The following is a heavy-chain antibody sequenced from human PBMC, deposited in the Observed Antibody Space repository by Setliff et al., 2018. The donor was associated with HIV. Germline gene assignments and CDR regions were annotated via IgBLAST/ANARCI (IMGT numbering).Heavy chain of an antibody. V-gene: IGHV4-4*08. CDR2: IYGMGET. CDR3: ARSVDPDI. CDR1: GASVRTYY. J-gene: IGHJ6*04. Sequence: SETLSLTCTVSGASVRTYYWTWVRQPPGKGLEWIGNIYGMGETKYHPSLKSRVTISLDKTRNAFSLRLTSVTAADTGVYFCARSVDPDIWGKGTTVTVSS.